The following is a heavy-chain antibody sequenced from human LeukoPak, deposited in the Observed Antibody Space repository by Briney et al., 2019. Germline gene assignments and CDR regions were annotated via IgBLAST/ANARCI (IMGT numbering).Heavy chain of an antibody. CDR3: ARDGSLDV. CDR1: GYTFTDYY. CDR2: INPNSGGT. V-gene: IGHV1-2*02. Sequence: ASVTVSFKASGYTFTDYYMHWVRQAPGQGLEWMGWINPNSGGTNYAQKFQGRVTLTRDTSISTVYMEVSRLRSDDTAVYYCARDGSLDVWGQGTTVTVSS. D-gene: IGHD1-26*01. J-gene: IGHJ6*02.